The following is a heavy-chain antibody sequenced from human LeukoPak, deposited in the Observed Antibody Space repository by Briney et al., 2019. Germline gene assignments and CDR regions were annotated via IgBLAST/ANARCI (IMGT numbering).Heavy chain of an antibody. J-gene: IGHJ4*02. Sequence: SETLSLTCTVSGGSISSSYWSWIRRPPGKGLEWIGYIYYSGSTNYNPSLKSRVTISVDTSKNQFSLKLSSVTAADTAVYYCAGGAGYSSGWYVYWGQGTLVTVSS. D-gene: IGHD6-19*01. V-gene: IGHV4-59*01. CDR2: IYYSGST. CDR1: GGSISSSY. CDR3: AGGAGYSSGWYVY.